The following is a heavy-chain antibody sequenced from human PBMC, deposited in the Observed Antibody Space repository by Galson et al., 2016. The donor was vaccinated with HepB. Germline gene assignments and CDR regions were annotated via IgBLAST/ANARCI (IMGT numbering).Heavy chain of an antibody. CDR1: GGSISSGDYC. CDR2: IHHSGST. J-gene: IGHJ4*02. Sequence: TLSLTCTVPGGSISSGDYCWSWIRQSPGKGLEWIGYIHHSGSTYYNPSLKSRISISVDTSKNQFSLKLTSVTAADTAVYYCARDRQDNWNQFDYWGQGTLVTVSS. D-gene: IGHD1-20*01. CDR3: ARDRQDNWNQFDY. V-gene: IGHV4-30-4*01.